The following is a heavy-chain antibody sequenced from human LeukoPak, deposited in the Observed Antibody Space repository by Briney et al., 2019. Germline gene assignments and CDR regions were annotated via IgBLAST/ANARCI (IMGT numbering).Heavy chain of an antibody. D-gene: IGHD2-2*01. CDR3: AVGYCSSTSCQGHYYYYYMDV. Sequence: NPSETLSLTCTVSGGSISSSSYYWGWIRQPPGKGLEWIGYIYYSGSTNYNPSLKSRVTISVDTSKNQFSLKLSSVTAADTAVYYCAVGYCSSTSCQGHYYYYYMDVWGKGTTVTVSS. V-gene: IGHV4-61*05. CDR1: GGSISSSSYY. CDR2: IYYSGST. J-gene: IGHJ6*03.